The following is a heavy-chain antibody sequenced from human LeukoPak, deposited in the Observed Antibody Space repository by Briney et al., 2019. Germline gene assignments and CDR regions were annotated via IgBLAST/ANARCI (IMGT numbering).Heavy chain of an antibody. J-gene: IGHJ6*03. Sequence: GASVKVSCKASGYTFTGYYMHWVRQAPGQGLEWMGWINPNSGGTNYAQKFQGRVTMTRDTSISTAYMELSRLRSDDTAVYYCARDWPSGKIYYYYYMDVWGKGATVTVSS. CDR3: ARDWPSGKIYYYYYMDV. V-gene: IGHV1-2*02. CDR2: INPNSGGT. CDR1: GYTFTGYY. D-gene: IGHD4-23*01.